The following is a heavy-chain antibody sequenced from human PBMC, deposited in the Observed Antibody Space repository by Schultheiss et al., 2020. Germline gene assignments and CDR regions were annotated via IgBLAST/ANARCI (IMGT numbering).Heavy chain of an antibody. D-gene: IGHD3-3*01. V-gene: IGHV3-23*01. J-gene: IGHJ6*02. Sequence: GGSLRLSCAASGFTFSSYAMSWVRQAPGKGLEWVSAISGSGGSTYYADSVKGRFTISRDNAKNSLYLQMNSLRAEDTAVYYCARDGRPYYDFWSGSNYYYGMDVWGQGTTVTVSS. CDR3: ARDGRPYYDFWSGSNYYYGMDV. CDR1: GFTFSSYA. CDR2: ISGSGGST.